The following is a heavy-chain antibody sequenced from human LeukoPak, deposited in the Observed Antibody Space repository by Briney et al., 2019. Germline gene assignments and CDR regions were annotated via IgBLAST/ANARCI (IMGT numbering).Heavy chain of an antibody. Sequence: ASVKVSCKASVYTFSGHYKHWVRQAPGQGLEGMGWINPDSGGTNYAQKFQARVTMTRDTSISTADMELTRLSSDDAAVYYCARDGNFDYWGQGTLVAVSS. CDR1: VYTFSGHY. CDR3: ARDGNFDY. J-gene: IGHJ4*02. CDR2: INPDSGGT. V-gene: IGHV1-2*02.